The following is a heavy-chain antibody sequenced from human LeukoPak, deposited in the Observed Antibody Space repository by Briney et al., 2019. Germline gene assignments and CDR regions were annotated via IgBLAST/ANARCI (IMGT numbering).Heavy chain of an antibody. CDR3: ARDSRDGSGWFFDY. CDR1: RGSISSYY. J-gene: IGHJ4*02. Sequence: PSETLSLTCTVSRGSISSYYWSWIRQAAGKGLEWIGRIYSSGSTIYNPSLKSRVTMSVDTSKNQFSLKVSSVTAADTAVYYCARDSRDGSGWFFDYWGQGTLVTVSS. V-gene: IGHV4-4*07. D-gene: IGHD6-19*01. CDR2: IYSSGST.